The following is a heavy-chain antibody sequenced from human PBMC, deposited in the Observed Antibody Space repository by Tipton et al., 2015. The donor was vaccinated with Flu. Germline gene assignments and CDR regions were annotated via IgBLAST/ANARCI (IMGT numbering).Heavy chain of an antibody. Sequence: LRLSCTVSGGSISRGSYYYNWIRQPPGKGLEWIGYIYYSGSTNYNPSLKSRVTISVDTSKNQFSLKLSSVTAADTAVYYCARDTVFWSGPYGMDVWGQGTTVTVSS. V-gene: IGHV4-61*01. D-gene: IGHD3-3*01. CDR2: IYYSGST. CDR1: GGSISRGSYY. J-gene: IGHJ6*02. CDR3: ARDTVFWSGPYGMDV.